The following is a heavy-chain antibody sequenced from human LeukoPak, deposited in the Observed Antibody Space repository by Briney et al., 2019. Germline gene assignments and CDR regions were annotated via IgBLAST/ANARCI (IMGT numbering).Heavy chain of an antibody. Sequence: PGGSLRLPCAASGFTFTSSWMHWVRQAPGKGLVWVSRINPDGSTTSHADSVKGRFTISRDNAKNTVYLQMNSLRAEDTAVYYCARGVGGDRDYWGQGTLVTVSS. D-gene: IGHD2-21*02. CDR2: INPDGSTT. CDR3: ARGVGGDRDY. CDR1: GFTFTSSW. V-gene: IGHV3-74*01. J-gene: IGHJ4*02.